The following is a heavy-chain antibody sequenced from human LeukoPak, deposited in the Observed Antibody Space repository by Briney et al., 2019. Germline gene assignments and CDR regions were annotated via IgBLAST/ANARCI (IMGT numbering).Heavy chain of an antibody. CDR3: ARDGWELLPSPGYYFDY. V-gene: IGHV1-2*02. CDR1: GYTFTGYY. D-gene: IGHD1-26*01. J-gene: IGHJ4*02. CDR2: INPNSGGT. Sequence: ASVKVSCKASGYTFTGYYMHWVRQAPGQGLEWMGWINPNSGGTNYAQKFQGRVTMTRDTSISTAYMELRRLRSDDTAVYYWARDGWELLPSPGYYFDYWGQGTLVTVSS.